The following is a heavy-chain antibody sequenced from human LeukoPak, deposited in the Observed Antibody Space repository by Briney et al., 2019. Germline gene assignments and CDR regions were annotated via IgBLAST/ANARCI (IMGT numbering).Heavy chain of an antibody. CDR3: TTDNWNDELDY. J-gene: IGHJ4*02. D-gene: IGHD1-20*01. Sequence: PGGSLRFSCAASGFTFSNAWMSWVRQAPGKGLEWVGRIKSKTDGGTTDYAAPVKGRFTISRDDSKNTLYLQMNSLKTEDTAVYHCTTDNWNDELDYWGQGTLVTVSS. V-gene: IGHV3-15*01. CDR2: IKSKTDGGTT. CDR1: GFTFSNAW.